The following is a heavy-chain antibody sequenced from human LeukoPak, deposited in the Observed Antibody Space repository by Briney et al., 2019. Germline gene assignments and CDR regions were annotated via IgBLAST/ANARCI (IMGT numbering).Heavy chain of an antibody. D-gene: IGHD6-19*01. Sequence: SETLSLTCTVSGDPISGSSNSKWSWIRQPPGKGLEWIGYIYYHGSTNYNPSLRSRVTFSVDTSKNQFSLRLSSVTAADTAVYYCARDKTSYSSGWYVGYFDYWSQGTLVTVSS. CDR2: IYYHGST. CDR1: GDPISGSSNSK. J-gene: IGHJ4*02. CDR3: ARDKTSYSSGWYVGYFDY. V-gene: IGHV4-61*01.